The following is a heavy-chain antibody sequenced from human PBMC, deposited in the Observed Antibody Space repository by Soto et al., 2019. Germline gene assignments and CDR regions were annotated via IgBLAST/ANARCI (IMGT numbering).Heavy chain of an antibody. V-gene: IGHV4-34*01. D-gene: IGHD4-17*01. J-gene: IGHJ3*02. Sequence: SETLSLTCAVYGGSFSGYYWSWIRQPPGKGLEWIGEINHSGSTNYNPSLKSRVTISVDTSKNQFSLKLSSVTAADTAVYYCARVTVTTTAFDIWGQGTMVT. CDR1: GGSFSGYY. CDR3: ARVTVTTTAFDI. CDR2: INHSGST.